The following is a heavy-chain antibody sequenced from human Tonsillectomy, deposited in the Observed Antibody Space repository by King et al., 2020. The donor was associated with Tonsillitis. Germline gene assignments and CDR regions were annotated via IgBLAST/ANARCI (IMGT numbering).Heavy chain of an antibody. J-gene: IGHJ6*03. V-gene: IGHV5-51*01. CDR2: IYPGDDDT. CDR1: GYNFASTW. Sequence: QLVQSGAEVKKPGESLKISCQGSGYNFASTWIGWVRQMPGQGLEWMGIIYPGDDDTRYSPSFQGQVTISADTSISTAYLHWMSLKASDTAMYYCARQGASVTRFYYYDHMDVWGNGTTVTVSS. D-gene: IGHD2-21*02. CDR3: ARQGASVTRFYYYDHMDV.